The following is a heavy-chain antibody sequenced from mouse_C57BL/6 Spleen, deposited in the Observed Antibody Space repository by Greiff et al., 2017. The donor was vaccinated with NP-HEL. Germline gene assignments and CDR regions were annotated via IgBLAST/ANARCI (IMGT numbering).Heavy chain of an antibody. CDR1: GYTFTSYW. CDR2: IDPSDSET. CDR3: ARWVGPYYAMDY. Sequence: QVQLQQPGAELVRPGSSVKLSCKASGYTFTSYWLHWVKQRPIQGLEWIGNIDPSDSETHYNQKFKDKATLTVDKSSSTAYMQLSSLTSEDSAVYYCARWVGPYYAMDYWGQGTSVTVSS. V-gene: IGHV1-52*01. D-gene: IGHD4-1*01. J-gene: IGHJ4*01.